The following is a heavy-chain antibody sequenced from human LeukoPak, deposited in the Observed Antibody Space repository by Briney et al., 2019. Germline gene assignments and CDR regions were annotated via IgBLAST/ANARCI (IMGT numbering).Heavy chain of an antibody. D-gene: IGHD5-12*01. J-gene: IGHJ6*02. CDR1: GFIFSDYW. Sequence: GGSLRLSCAASGFIFSDYWLSWVRQAPGKGLEWVANIKQDGSETHYVDSVKGRFTISRDNAKNSLFLQMNSLRADDTAVYYCSKGGGYVRMDVWGRGTTVTVSS. V-gene: IGHV3-7*03. CDR3: SKGGGYVRMDV. CDR2: IKQDGSET.